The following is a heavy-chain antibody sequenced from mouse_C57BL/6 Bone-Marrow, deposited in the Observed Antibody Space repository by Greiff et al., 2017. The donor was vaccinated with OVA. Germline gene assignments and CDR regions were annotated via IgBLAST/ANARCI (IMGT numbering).Heavy chain of an antibody. CDR1: GYTFTDYY. CDR3: ARSRVLLDY. J-gene: IGHJ2*01. Sequence: QVQLKESGAELVRPGASVKLSCKASGYTFTDYYINWVKQRPGQGLEWIARIYPGSGNTYYNEKFKGKATLTAEKSSSTAYMQLSSLTSEDSAVYFCARSRVLLDYWGQGTTLTVSS. CDR2: IYPGSGNT. V-gene: IGHV1-76*01. D-gene: IGHD1-1*01.